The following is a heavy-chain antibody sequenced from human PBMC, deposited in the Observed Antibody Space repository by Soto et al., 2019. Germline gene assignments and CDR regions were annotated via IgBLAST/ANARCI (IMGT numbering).Heavy chain of an antibody. D-gene: IGHD6-13*01. J-gene: IGHJ4*02. Sequence: GGSLRLSCAASGFTFSSYAMHWVRQAPGKGLEWVAVISYDGSNKYYADSVKGRFTISRDNSKNTLYLQMNSLRAEDTAVYYCASPRAAADYLGQGTLVTVSS. CDR2: ISYDGSNK. V-gene: IGHV3-30-3*01. CDR1: GFTFSSYA. CDR3: ASPRAAADY.